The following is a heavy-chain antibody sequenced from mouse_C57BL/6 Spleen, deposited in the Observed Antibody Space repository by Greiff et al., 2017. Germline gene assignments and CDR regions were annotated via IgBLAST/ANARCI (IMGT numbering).Heavy chain of an antibody. D-gene: IGHD1-1*01. CDR1: GFNIKDYY. CDR2: IDPEDGDT. Sequence: EVKLMESGAELVRPGASVKLSCTASGFNIKDYYMHWVKQRPEQGLEWIGRIDPEDGDTEYAPKFQGKATMTADTSSNTAYLQLSSLTSENTAVYYCTTATVVATRFAYWGQGTLVTVSA. V-gene: IGHV14-1*01. J-gene: IGHJ3*01. CDR3: TTATVVATRFAY.